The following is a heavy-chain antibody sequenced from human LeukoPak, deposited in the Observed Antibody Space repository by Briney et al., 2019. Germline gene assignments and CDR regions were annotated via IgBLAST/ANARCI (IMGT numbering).Heavy chain of an antibody. V-gene: IGHV3-7*01. CDR3: ARERYDILTGQYYFDY. CDR2: IKQDGSEK. J-gene: IGHJ4*02. D-gene: IGHD3-9*01. Sequence: GGSLRLSCAASGFTVSSYWMSWVRQAPGKGLEWVANIKQDGSEKYYVDSVKGRFTISRDNAKNSLYLQMNSLRAEDTAVYYCARERYDILTGQYYFDYWGQGTLVTVSS. CDR1: GFTVSSYW.